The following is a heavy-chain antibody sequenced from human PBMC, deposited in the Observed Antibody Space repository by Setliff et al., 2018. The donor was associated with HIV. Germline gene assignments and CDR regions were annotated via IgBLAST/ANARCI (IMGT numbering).Heavy chain of an antibody. CDR3: ASYRKAERWLQLGGNFDY. Sequence: SETLSLPCTVSGGSISSSSYYWGWIRQPPGKGLEWIGSIYYSGSTYYNPSLKSRVTISVDTSKNQFSLKLSSVTAADTAVYYCASYRKAERWLQLGGNFDYWGQGTLVTVSS. J-gene: IGHJ4*02. CDR1: GGSISSSSYY. V-gene: IGHV4-39*01. CDR2: IYYSGST. D-gene: IGHD5-12*01.